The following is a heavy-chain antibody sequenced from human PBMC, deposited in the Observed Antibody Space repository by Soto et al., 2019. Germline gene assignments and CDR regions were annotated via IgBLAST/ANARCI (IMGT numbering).Heavy chain of an antibody. D-gene: IGHD1-1*01. CDR3: ARVERGTATTVVDAFDI. CDR2: MSHSGGT. CDR1: GGFVTSGSYY. V-gene: IGHV4-34*01. Sequence: QVQLQQWGAGLLKPSETLSLTCAVYGGFVTSGSYYWSWIRQPPGKGLEWIGAMSHSGGTHFNPSRESRVTISVDTSKNQFTLKLSSVTAADTALYYCARVERGTATTVVDAFDIWGPGSMVTVSS. J-gene: IGHJ3*02.